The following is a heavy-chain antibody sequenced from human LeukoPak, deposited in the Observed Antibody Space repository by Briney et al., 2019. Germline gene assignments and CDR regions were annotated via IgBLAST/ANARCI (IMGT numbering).Heavy chain of an antibody. V-gene: IGHV3-66*02. CDR3: ARDLDYNWFDP. CDR1: GFTVSSNY. Sequence: GGSLRLSCAASGFTVSSNYMSWVRQAPGKGLEWVSVIYSGGSTYYADSVKGRFTISRDNSKNTLYLQINSLRAEDTAVYYCARDLDYNWFDPWGQGTLVTVSS. CDR2: IYSGGST. J-gene: IGHJ5*02.